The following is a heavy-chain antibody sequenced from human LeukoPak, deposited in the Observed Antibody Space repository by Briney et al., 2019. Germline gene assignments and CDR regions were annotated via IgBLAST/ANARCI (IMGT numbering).Heavy chain of an antibody. CDR2: ITGSGGTT. Sequence: GGSLRLSCAASGFAINNYAMSWVRQAPGKGLEWVSGITGSGGTTLYADSVKGRFTISRDNYKNTLFLQMSSLRAEDTAVYYCAKDGTGTTLNYWGQGTLVTVSS. V-gene: IGHV3-23*01. CDR1: GFAINNYA. J-gene: IGHJ4*02. D-gene: IGHD1-1*01. CDR3: AKDGTGTTLNY.